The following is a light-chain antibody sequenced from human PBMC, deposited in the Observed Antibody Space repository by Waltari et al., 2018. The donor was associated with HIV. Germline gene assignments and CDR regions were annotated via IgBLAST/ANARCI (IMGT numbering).Light chain of an antibody. Sequence: QSALTQPASVSGSPGQSIVLPCTGSSSDIGYDDYVSWYQQYPGQAPKALIYEVTSRPSGTSSRFSGSKSATTAFLAISKLQTDDEADYFCSSYTRRGTVVFGGGTRLTVL. CDR1: SSDIGYDDY. J-gene: IGLJ2*01. V-gene: IGLV2-14*01. CDR3: SSYTRRGTVV. CDR2: EVT.